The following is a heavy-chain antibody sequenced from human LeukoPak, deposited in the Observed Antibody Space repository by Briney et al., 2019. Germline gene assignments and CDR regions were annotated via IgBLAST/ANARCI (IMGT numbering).Heavy chain of an antibody. CDR2: INPRGGSV. V-gene: IGHV1-46*01. Sequence: GASVKVSCKASGYTFTSFNMHWVRQAPGQGLEWMGIINPRGGSVSSAQNFQDRITLTRDTSTSTVYMELSSLRSEDTAVYYCARDYHGSGSLTTFDYWGQGTLVTVSS. CDR3: ARDYHGSGSLTTFDY. J-gene: IGHJ4*02. D-gene: IGHD3-10*01. CDR1: GYTFTSFN.